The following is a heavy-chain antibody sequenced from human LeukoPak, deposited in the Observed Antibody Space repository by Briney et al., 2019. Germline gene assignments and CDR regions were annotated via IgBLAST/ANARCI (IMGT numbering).Heavy chain of an antibody. V-gene: IGHV4-34*01. CDR3: ARGRGLGGGYDIVY. CDR2: INHSGST. Sequence: SETLSLTCAVYGGSFSGYYWSWIRQPPGKGLEWIGEINHSGSTNYNPSLKSRVTISVDTAKNQFSLKLSSVTAADTAVYYCARGRGLGGGYDIVYWGQGTLVTVSS. J-gene: IGHJ4*02. CDR1: GGSFSGYY. D-gene: IGHD3-3*01.